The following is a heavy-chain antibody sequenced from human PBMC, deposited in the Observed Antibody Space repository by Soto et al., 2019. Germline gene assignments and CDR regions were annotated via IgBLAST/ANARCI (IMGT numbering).Heavy chain of an antibody. CDR3: AKDKAYYDFWSGSPEYSPAGNY. J-gene: IGHJ4*02. CDR2: ISGSGGST. D-gene: IGHD3-3*01. CDR1: GFTFSSYA. V-gene: IGHV3-23*01. Sequence: PGGSLRLSCAASGFTFSSYAMSWVRQAPGEGLEWVSAISGSGGSTYYADSVKGRFTISRDNSKNTLYLQMNSLRAEDTAVYYWAKDKAYYDFWSGSPEYSPAGNYWGQGTLVTVSS.